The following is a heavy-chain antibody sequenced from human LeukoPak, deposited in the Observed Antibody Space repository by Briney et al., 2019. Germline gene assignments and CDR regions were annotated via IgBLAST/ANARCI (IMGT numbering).Heavy chain of an antibody. CDR3: AKDRGCSYASGSSELDY. CDR2: ISYDGSHK. CDR1: GFTFSGYG. J-gene: IGHJ4*02. D-gene: IGHD3-10*01. V-gene: IGHV3-30*18. Sequence: GGSLRLSCAASGFTFSGYGMHWVRLAPGKGLEWVADISYDGSHKYYADSVQGRFTISRDNSRNTVYLQMNTLRDEDTAIYYCAKDRGCSYASGSSELDYWGQGTPVTVSS.